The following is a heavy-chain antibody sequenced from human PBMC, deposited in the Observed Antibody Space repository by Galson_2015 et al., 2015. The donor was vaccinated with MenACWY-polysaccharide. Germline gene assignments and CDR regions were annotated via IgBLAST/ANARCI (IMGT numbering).Heavy chain of an antibody. CDR2: IWYDGSNK. D-gene: IGHD1-1*01. V-gene: IGHV3-30*04. CDR3: AKVGLVISTTVPVAVDY. J-gene: IGHJ4*02. CDR1: GFTFSSYA. Sequence: SLRLSCAASGFTFSSYAMHWVRQAPGKGLEWVAVIWYDGSNKYYADSVKGRFTISRDNSKNTLYLQMNSLRAEDTAVYYCAKVGLVISTTVPVAVDYWGQGTLVTVSS.